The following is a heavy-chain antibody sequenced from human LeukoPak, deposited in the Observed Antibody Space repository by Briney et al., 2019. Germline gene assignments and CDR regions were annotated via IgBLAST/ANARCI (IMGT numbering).Heavy chain of an antibody. Sequence: SETLPLTCAVYGGSFSGYYWSWIRQPPGKGLGWIGEINHSGSTNYNPSLKSRVTISVDTSKNQFSLKLSSVTAADTAVYYCARGLWSGYYLDYWGQGTLVTVSS. CDR3: ARGLWSGYYLDY. J-gene: IGHJ4*02. CDR2: INHSGST. V-gene: IGHV4-34*01. CDR1: GGSFSGYY. D-gene: IGHD3-3*01.